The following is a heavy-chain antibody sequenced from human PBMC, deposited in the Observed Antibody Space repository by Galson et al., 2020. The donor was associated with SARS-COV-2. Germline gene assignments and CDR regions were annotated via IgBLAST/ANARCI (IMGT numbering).Heavy chain of an antibody. CDR3: AREIGDYFDF. Sequence: GGSLRLSCPAPGFTVSSNYMSWVRQAQGKGLEWVSVIYTGGSTYYADSVKGRFTISRDNSKNTLYLQMNSLRAEDTAVYYCAREIGDYFDFWGQGTLVTVSS. V-gene: IGHV3-53*01. D-gene: IGHD3-3*01. CDR2: IYTGGST. J-gene: IGHJ4*02. CDR1: GFTVSSNY.